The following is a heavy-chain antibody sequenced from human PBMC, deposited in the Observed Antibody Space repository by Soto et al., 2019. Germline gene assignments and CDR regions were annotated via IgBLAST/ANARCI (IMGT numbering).Heavy chain of an antibody. J-gene: IGHJ2*01. CDR2: IHYSGTT. CDR1: GDSITAGGHY. Sequence: QVQLQESGPGLVQPSQTLSLTCTVSGDSITAGGHYWAWIRQHPEKGLEWLGYIHYSGTTDYNPSLKSQLTVSVDTSKNQFSLSLSSVTAADTAIYYCAALTATYWNFSIWGRGTLVTVSS. V-gene: IGHV4-31*01. D-gene: IGHD2-21*02. CDR3: AALTATYWNFSI.